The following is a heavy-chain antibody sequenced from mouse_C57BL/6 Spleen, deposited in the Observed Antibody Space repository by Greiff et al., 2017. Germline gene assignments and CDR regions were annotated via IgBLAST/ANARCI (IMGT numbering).Heavy chain of an antibody. CDR1: GYAFSSSW. Sequence: QVQLQQSGPELVKPGASVKISCKASGYAFSSSWMNWVKQRPGKGLEWIGRIYPGDGDTNYNGKFKGKATLTADKSSSTAYMQLSSLTSDDSAVYFCARGGLGFDYWGQGTTLTVSS. CDR2: IYPGDGDT. J-gene: IGHJ2*01. D-gene: IGHD4-1*01. V-gene: IGHV1-82*01. CDR3: ARGGLGFDY.